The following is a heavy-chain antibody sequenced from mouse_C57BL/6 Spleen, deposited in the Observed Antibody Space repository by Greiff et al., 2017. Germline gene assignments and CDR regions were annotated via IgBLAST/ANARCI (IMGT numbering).Heavy chain of an antibody. CDR1: GYTFTSYW. CDR2: IDPSDSYT. CDR3: ARGGLYGSSYYFDY. V-gene: IGHV1-69*01. Sequence: QVQLQQPGAELVMPGASVKLSCKASGYTFTSYWMHWVKQRPGQGLEWIGEIDPSDSYTNYNQQFKGQSTLTVDKSSSTAYMRLSSLTSEDSAVYYCARGGLYGSSYYFDYWGQGTTLTVSS. J-gene: IGHJ2*01. D-gene: IGHD1-1*01.